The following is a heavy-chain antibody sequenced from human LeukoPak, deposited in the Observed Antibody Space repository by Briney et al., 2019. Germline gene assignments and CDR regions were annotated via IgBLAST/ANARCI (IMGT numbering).Heavy chain of an antibody. D-gene: IGHD3-10*01. Sequence: SETLSLTCTVSGDSISTYYWSWIRQPPGKGLEWIGHIYYSGSTSYSPSLKSRVTISVDTSKNQFSLKLSSVTAADTAVYYCAREARYYGSGSYYPTWGQGTLVTVSS. V-gene: IGHV4-59*01. J-gene: IGHJ4*02. CDR2: IYYSGST. CDR3: AREARYYGSGSYYPT. CDR1: GDSISTYY.